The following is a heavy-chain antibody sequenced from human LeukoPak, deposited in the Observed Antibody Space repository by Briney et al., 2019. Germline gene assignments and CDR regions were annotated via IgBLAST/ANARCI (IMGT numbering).Heavy chain of an antibody. J-gene: IGHJ3*02. CDR1: GYSFTSYW. D-gene: IGHD5-12*01. CDR3: ARLGYSGYDTDAFDI. Sequence: GESLKISCKGSGYSFTSYWIGWVRQMPGKGLEWMGIIYPGDSDTRYSPSFQGQVTISADKSISTAYLQWSSLKASDTAMYYCARLGYSGYDTDAFDIWGQGTMVTVS. V-gene: IGHV5-51*01. CDR2: IYPGDSDT.